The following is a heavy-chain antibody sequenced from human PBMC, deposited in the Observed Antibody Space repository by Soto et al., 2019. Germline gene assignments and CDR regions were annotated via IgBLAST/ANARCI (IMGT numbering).Heavy chain of an antibody. D-gene: IGHD1-1*01. CDR1: GGSISSGGYY. CDR2: IYYSGST. CDR3: ARERRVPRYYYYGMDV. Sequence: QVQLQESGPGLVKPSQTLSLTCTVSGGSISSGGYYWSWIRQHPGKGLEWIGYIYYSGSTYYNPSLNSRVTISVDTSKNQFSLKLSSVTAADTAVYYCARERRVPRYYYYGMDVWGQGTTVTVSS. V-gene: IGHV4-31*03. J-gene: IGHJ6*02.